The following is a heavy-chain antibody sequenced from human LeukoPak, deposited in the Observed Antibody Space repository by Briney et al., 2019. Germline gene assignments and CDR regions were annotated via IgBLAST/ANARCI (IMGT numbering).Heavy chain of an antibody. CDR3: ARGRSSSWSSFDY. J-gene: IGHJ4*02. CDR2: IYNNGRT. D-gene: IGHD6-13*01. CDR1: GGSINFYY. Sequence: SETLSLTCTVSGGSINFYYWSWIRQPPGKGLEWIGYIYNNGRTYYNPSLKSRVTISVDTSKNLFSLKVSSVTAADAAVYYCARGRSSSWSSFDYWGQGTLVTVSS. V-gene: IGHV4-4*09.